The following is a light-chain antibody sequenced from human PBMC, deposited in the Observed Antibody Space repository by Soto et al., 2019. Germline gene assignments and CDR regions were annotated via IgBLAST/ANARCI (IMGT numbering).Light chain of an antibody. CDR1: SSDVGGYNS. J-gene: IGLJ2*01. Sequence: QSALTQDRSVSGSPGQSVTISCTGTSSDVGGYNSVPWYQQHPGKAPKLMIYDVSKRPSGVPDRFSGSKSGNTASLTVSGLQAEDEPDYYCCSYAGSFGGGTKLTVL. V-gene: IGLV2-11*01. CDR2: DVS. CDR3: CSYAGS.